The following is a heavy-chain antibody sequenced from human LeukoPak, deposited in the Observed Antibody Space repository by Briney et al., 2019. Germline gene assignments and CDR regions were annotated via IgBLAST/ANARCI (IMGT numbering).Heavy chain of an antibody. J-gene: IGHJ4*02. Sequence: ASVKVSCKASGYTSTIYDINWVRQATGQGLEWMGWMNPNSGNTAYAQKFQGRVTITRNTSISTAYMELSSLRSEDTAVYYCARALSASYQFYYFDYWGQGTLVTVSS. CDR3: ARALSASYQFYYFDY. CDR1: GYTSTIYD. V-gene: IGHV1-8*03. D-gene: IGHD1-26*01. CDR2: MNPNSGNT.